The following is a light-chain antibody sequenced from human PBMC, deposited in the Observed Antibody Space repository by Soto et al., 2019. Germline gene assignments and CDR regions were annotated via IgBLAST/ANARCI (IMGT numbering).Light chain of an antibody. Sequence: QLVLTQSSSASASLGSSVNLTCTLSSGHSSYIIAWHQQQPGKAPRYLMKLEGSGSYNKGSGVPDRFSGSSSGADRYLIISNLQCEDEADYYCETWDSNIHWVFGGGTKLTVL. CDR1: SGHSSYI. CDR2: LEGSGSY. CDR3: ETWDSNIHWV. V-gene: IGLV4-60*02. J-gene: IGLJ3*02.